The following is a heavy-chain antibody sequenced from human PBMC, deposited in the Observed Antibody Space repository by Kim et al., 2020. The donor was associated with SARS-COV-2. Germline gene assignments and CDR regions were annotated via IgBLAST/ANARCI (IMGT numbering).Heavy chain of an antibody. CDR1: GFTFSDYY. J-gene: IGHJ6*02. Sequence: GGSLRLSCAASGFTFSDYYMSWIRQAPGKGLEWVSYISSSSSYTNYADSVKGRFTISRDNAKNSLYLQMNSLRAEDTAVYYCARPLSDYYYGMDVWGQGTTVTVS. D-gene: IGHD6-19*01. V-gene: IGHV3-11*03. CDR3: ARPLSDYYYGMDV. CDR2: ISSSSSYT.